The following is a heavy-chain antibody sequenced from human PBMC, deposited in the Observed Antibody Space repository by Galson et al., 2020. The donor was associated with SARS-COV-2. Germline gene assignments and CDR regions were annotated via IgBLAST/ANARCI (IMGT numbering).Heavy chain of an antibody. CDR3: AREEYFFLVVTATGMCYFDY. Sequence: SQTLSLPCAVYGGSFSGYYWRWIRQPPGKGLEWIGEINSSGSTNYNPSLKSRVTISVDTSKNHFSLKPSSVTAADTAVYYCAREEYFFLVVTATGMCYFDYWGRGTLVTVSS. D-gene: IGHD2-21*02. V-gene: IGHV4-34*01. CDR1: GGSFSGYY. J-gene: IGHJ4*02. CDR2: INSSGST.